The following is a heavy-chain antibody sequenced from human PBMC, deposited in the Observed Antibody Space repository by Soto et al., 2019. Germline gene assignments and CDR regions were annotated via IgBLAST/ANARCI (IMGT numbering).Heavy chain of an antibody. D-gene: IGHD2-2*01. J-gene: IGHJ2*01. Sequence: PSXTLYLTCTVSGGSINSGDYYWSWIRQPPGKGLEWMGYIYYSGSTYYNPSLKSRVTISVDTSKNQFSLKLSSVTAADTAVYYCARVRPAYFDLWGRGTLVTVSS. CDR1: GGSINSGDYY. V-gene: IGHV4-30-4*01. CDR3: ARVRPAYFDL. CDR2: IYYSGST.